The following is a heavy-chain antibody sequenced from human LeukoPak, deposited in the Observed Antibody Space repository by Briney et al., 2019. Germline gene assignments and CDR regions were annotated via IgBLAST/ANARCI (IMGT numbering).Heavy chain of an antibody. CDR1: GGSIGLYH. Sequence: SETLSLTCTVSGGSIGLYHWRRIRQPPGKGLECIGYLYYSGSTNCNPSLKSRVTISVDTSKNQFSLKLSSVTAADTAVYYCARSYSSSPYDYWGQGTLVTVSS. J-gene: IGHJ4*02. CDR3: ARSYSSSPYDY. V-gene: IGHV4-59*08. D-gene: IGHD6-6*01. CDR2: LYYSGST.